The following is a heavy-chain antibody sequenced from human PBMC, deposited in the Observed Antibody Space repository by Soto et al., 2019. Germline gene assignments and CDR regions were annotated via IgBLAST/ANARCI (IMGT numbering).Heavy chain of an antibody. V-gene: IGHV3-9*01. Sequence: EVQLVESGGGLVQPGRSLRLSCAASGFTFDDYAMHWVRQAPGKGLEWVSGISWNSGSIGYADSVKGRFTISRDNAKNSLYLQVNSLRAEDTALYYCAKGGLEGYCSGGSCYYGAFDIWGQGTMVTVSS. J-gene: IGHJ3*02. CDR2: ISWNSGSI. CDR1: GFTFDDYA. CDR3: AKGGLEGYCSGGSCYYGAFDI. D-gene: IGHD2-15*01.